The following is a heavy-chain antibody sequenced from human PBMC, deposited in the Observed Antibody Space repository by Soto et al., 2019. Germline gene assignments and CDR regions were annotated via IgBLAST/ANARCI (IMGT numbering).Heavy chain of an antibody. J-gene: IGHJ4*02. CDR3: ARETPSFDA. D-gene: IGHD2-15*01. V-gene: IGHV3-48*02. CDR1: GFTFSDYP. Sequence: GGSLRLSCAASGFTFSDYPMNWVRQAPGKGLEWVSSIRTISSAIYFADSVRGRFTISRDNARNSLYLQMTSLRDEDTAVYYCARETPSFDAWGQGIMVTASS. CDR2: IRTISSAI.